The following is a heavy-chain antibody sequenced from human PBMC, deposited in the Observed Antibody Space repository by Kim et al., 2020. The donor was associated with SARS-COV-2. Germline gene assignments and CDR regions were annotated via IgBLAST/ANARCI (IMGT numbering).Heavy chain of an antibody. J-gene: IGHJ6*03. V-gene: IGHV1-8*01. D-gene: IGHD5-12*01. CDR2: MNPNSGNT. CDR3: ARMVRVATNFHYYYYMDV. Sequence: ASVKVSCKASGYTFTSYDINWVRQATGQGLERMGWMNPNSGNTGYAQKFQGRVTMTRNTSISTAYMELSSLRSEDTAVYYCARMVRVATNFHYYYYMDVWGKGTTVTVSS. CDR1: GYTFTSYD.